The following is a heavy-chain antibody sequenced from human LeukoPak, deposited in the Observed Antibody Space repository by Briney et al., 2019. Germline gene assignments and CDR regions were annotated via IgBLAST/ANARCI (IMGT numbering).Heavy chain of an antibody. CDR3: ARGGPGYYLDY. CDR2: IGTAGDT. V-gene: IGHV3-13*01. Sequence: GGSLRLSCAASGFTFRSHDMPWVRQATGKGLEWVSTIGTAGDTYYPGSVKGRFTISRENAKNSLYLQMNILKAGDTAVYYCARGGPGYYLDYWGQGTLVTVSP. J-gene: IGHJ4*02. CDR1: GFTFRSHD.